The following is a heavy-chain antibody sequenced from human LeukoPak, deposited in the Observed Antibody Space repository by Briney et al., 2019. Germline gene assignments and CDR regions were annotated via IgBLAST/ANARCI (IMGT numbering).Heavy chain of an antibody. CDR1: GFSVSNYY. J-gene: IGHJ5*02. CDR3: ARDRAVTQDWVEFDP. V-gene: IGHV3-66*03. D-gene: IGHD4-17*01. Sequence: GGSLRLSCAGSGFSVSNYYMSWVRQAPGKGLEWVSLIRDSGETFYADSVKGRFTISRDNSKNTIYLQMNRLRVEDTAVYFCARDRAVTQDWVEFDPWGQGTLVTVSS. CDR2: IRDSGET.